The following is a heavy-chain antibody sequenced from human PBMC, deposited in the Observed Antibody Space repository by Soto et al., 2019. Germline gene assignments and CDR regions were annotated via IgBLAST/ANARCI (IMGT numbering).Heavy chain of an antibody. V-gene: IGHV3-74*01. J-gene: IGHJ4*02. CDR2: IKRDGSSI. CDR1: GFTFSNYW. Sequence: EVQLVESGGGLVQPGGSLRLSCAASGFTFSNYWMDWVRQAPGKGLVWVSRIKRDGSSISYADSVKGRVTISRDNAKNTLYRQMNSLRAEDTAVYYGARDGGGGGDLDYWGQGTMVTVSS. CDR3: ARDGGGGGDLDY. D-gene: IGHD2-21*02.